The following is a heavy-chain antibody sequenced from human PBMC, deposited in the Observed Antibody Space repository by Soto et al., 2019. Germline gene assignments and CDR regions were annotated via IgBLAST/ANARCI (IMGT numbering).Heavy chain of an antibody. V-gene: IGHV4-39*01. CDR3: ARHPLNWSDADL. Sequence: PSETLSLTCTVSGGSSASSEYYWAWIRQPPGKGLQFVGTIYYSGSSYSNPSLKSRLSMSVDTSKNQFSLTMKSVTAADTGVYYWARHPLNWSDADLCGQGFLVTVSS. J-gene: IGHJ5*02. D-gene: IGHD1-1*01. CDR2: IYYSGSS. CDR1: GGSSASSEYY.